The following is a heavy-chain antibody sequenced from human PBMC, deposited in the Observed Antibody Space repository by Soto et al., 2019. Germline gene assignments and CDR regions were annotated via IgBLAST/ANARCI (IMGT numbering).Heavy chain of an antibody. CDR2: ISGSGGST. D-gene: IGHD2-15*01. J-gene: IGHJ4*02. Sequence: PGGSLRLSCAASGFTFSSYAISWVRQAPGKGLEWVSAISGSGGSTYYADSVKGRFTISRDNSKNTLYLQMNSLRAEDTAVYYCAKNGPQVPYRLYCSGGSCYSFFDYWGQGTLVTVSS. CDR3: AKNGPQVPYRLYCSGGSCYSFFDY. CDR1: GFTFSSYA. V-gene: IGHV3-23*01.